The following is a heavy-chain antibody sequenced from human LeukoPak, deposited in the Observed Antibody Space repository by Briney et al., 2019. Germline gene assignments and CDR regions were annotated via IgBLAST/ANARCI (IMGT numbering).Heavy chain of an antibody. V-gene: IGHV3-30-3*01. CDR1: GFTFSSYA. J-gene: IGHJ4*02. Sequence: GRPLRLSCAASGFTFSSYAMHWVRQAPGKGLHWLAVISYDGSNKYYADSVKGRFTISRDNSKNTLYLQMNSLRAEDTAVYYCARGYSGYDWGVDYWGQGTLVTVSS. CDR3: ARGYSGYDWGVDY. D-gene: IGHD5-12*01. CDR2: ISYDGSNK.